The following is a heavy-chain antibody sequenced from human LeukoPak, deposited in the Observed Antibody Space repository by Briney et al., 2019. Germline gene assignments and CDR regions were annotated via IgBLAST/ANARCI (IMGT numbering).Heavy chain of an antibody. CDR3: ATEYYGAYNF. J-gene: IGHJ4*02. D-gene: IGHD4-17*01. CDR2: IRSKSDGGTT. Sequence: GGSLRLSCSASGFTFNNAWMSWVRQAPGKGLEWVGRIRSKSDGGTTDYAAPVKGRFTISRDDSKNTLYLQMNSLKTEDTAVYFCATEYYGAYNFWGQGTLVTVSS. CDR1: GFTFNNAW. V-gene: IGHV3-15*01.